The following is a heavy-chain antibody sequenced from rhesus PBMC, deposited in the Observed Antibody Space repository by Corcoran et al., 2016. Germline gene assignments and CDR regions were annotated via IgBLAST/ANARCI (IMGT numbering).Heavy chain of an antibody. CDR3: TREGAAATFGFDY. Sequence: QVQLVQSGAEIKQPGASVKLSCKASGYTFTNYYMHWVRQAPGQGLEWIGLISTYNGNKGLAQNFQGRVTKTTDTSTTTGYMELSSLRSEDTAVYYCTREGAAATFGFDYWGQGVQVTVSS. CDR2: ISTYNGNK. V-gene: IGHV1-1*01. J-gene: IGHJ4*01. D-gene: IGHD6-43*01. CDR1: GYTFTNYY.